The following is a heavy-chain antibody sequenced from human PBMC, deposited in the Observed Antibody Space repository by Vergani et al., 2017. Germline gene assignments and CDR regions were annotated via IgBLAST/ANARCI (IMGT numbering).Heavy chain of an antibody. CDR2: ISYDGSNK. V-gene: IGHV3-30-3*01. CDR1: GFTFSSYA. CDR3: ARDRDWGYDYIWGGYREGHGYYYMDV. Sequence: QVQLVESGGGVVQPGRSLRLSCAASGFTFSSYAMHWVRQAPGKGLEWVAVISYDGSNKYYADSVKGRFTISRDNSKNTLYLQMNSLRAEDTAVYYCARDRDWGYDYIWGGYREGHGYYYMDVWGKGTTVTVSS. D-gene: IGHD3-16*02. J-gene: IGHJ6*03.